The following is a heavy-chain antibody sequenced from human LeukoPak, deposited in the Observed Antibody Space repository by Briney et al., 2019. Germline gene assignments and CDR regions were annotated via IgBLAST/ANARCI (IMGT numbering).Heavy chain of an antibody. J-gene: IGHJ4*02. D-gene: IGHD3-10*01. CDR1: GFTFSSYG. CDR2: IWYDGSKK. CDR3: ARDVGNFGSGSAYFDS. V-gene: IGHV3-33*01. Sequence: PGGSLRLSCAASGFTFSSYGMHWVRQAPGKGLEWVALIWYDGSKKHYGDSVKGRFTISRDDSKNTLYLQMNSLRAEDTAVYYCARDVGNFGSGSAYFDSWGQGTLVTVFS.